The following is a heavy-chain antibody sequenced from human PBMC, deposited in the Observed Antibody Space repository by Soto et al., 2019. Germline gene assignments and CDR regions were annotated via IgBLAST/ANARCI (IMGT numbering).Heavy chain of an antibody. CDR1: GYTFTGYY. CDR2: INPNSGGT. D-gene: IGHD3-10*01. J-gene: IGHJ6*02. Sequence: ASVKVSCKASGYTFTGYYMHWVRQAPGQGLEWMGWINPNSGGTNYAQKFQGWVTMTRDTSISTAYMELSRLRSDDTAVYYCARGGSLWFGELSAYYYGMDVWGQGATVTVSS. CDR3: ARGGSLWFGELSAYYYGMDV. V-gene: IGHV1-2*04.